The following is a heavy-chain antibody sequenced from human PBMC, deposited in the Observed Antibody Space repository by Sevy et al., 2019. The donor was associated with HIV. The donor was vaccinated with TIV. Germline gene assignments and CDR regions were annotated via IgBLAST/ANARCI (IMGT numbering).Heavy chain of an antibody. J-gene: IGHJ4*02. CDR2: IIPIFGTA. D-gene: IGHD3-16*02. Sequence: ASVKVSCKASGGTFSSYAISWVRQAPGQGLEWMGGIIPIFGTANDAQKFQGRVTITADESTSTAYMELSSLRSEDTAVYYCARGMITFGGVIKSFDYWGQGTLVTVSS. V-gene: IGHV1-69*13. CDR3: ARGMITFGGVIKSFDY. CDR1: GGTFSSYA.